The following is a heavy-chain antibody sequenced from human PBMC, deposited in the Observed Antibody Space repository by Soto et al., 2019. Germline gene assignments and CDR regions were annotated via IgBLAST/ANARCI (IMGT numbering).Heavy chain of an antibody. CDR3: ARSPQYYTPGSSPFDY. CDR1: SYVIESGHY. J-gene: IGHJ4*03. V-gene: IGHV4-38-2*02. CDR2: IYDSGTT. Sequence: SETLSLTCIVSSYVIESGHYWGWVRQPPGKGLEWVGSIYDSGTTYYNPSLRSRVTISADTSKNQFSLSLTSVTAADTAVYYCARSPQYYTPGSSPFDYWGPGTMVTVSS. D-gene: IGHD3-3*01.